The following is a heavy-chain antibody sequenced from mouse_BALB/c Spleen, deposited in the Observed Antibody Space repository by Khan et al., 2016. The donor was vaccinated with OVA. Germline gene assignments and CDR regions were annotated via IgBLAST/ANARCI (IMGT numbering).Heavy chain of an antibody. V-gene: IGHV5-6-5*01. CDR2: ISSGGST. CDR1: GFTFSTYA. J-gene: IGHJ2*01. CDR3: AREAYRYDEYYFDY. Sequence: EVELVESGGDSVKPGGSLKLSCAVSGFTFSTYAMSWVRQTPEKRLEWVASISSGGSTYYPDSVKGRFTISRDNVRNIVYLQMTSLRSDDMAMYYCAREAYRYDEYYFDYWGQGTTLTVSS. D-gene: IGHD2-14*01.